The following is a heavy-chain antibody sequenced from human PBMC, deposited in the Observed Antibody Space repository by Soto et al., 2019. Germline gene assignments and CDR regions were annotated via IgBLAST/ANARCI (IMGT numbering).Heavy chain of an antibody. V-gene: IGHV4-59*01. CDR2: GYYSGST. Sequence: QVQLQESGPGLVKPSETLSLTCTVSGDSIGTYYWSWIRQPPGKGLEWIGYGYYSGSTNYNPSLKSRVNISVDTSKNHFSLKLISVTAADAAVYYCARVGSSTSSLDYWGQGTLVIVSS. CDR1: GDSIGTYY. J-gene: IGHJ4*02. D-gene: IGHD2-2*01. CDR3: ARVGSSTSSLDY.